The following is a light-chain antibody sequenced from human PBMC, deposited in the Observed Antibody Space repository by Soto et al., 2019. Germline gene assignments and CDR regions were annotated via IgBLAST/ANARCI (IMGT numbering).Light chain of an antibody. CDR2: KVS. CDR1: HSLVYSDGSIY. V-gene: IGKV2-30*01. J-gene: IGKJ1*01. CDR3: MQGTHGPWT. Sequence: DVVMTQSPLSLPATLGQPASISCRSSHSLVYSDGSIYLNWFQLRPGQSPRRLIYKVSDRDSGVPDKFSGSGSGTDFTLEISRVEAEDVGLYYCMQGTHGPWTFGQGTTVEIK.